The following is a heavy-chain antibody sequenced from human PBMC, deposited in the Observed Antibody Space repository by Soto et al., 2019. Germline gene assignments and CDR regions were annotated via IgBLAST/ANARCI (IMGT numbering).Heavy chain of an antibody. V-gene: IGHV4-4*02. D-gene: IGHD2-21*02. CDR2: IYHSGST. CDR3: LAYCGGDCYLVVDY. CDR1: GGSISSSNW. J-gene: IGHJ4*02. Sequence: SETLSLTCAVSGGSISSSNWWSWVRQPPGKGLEWIGEIYHSGSTNYNPSLKSRVTISVDKSKNQFSLKLSSVTAADTAVYYCLAYCGGDCYLVVDYWGQGTLVTVSS.